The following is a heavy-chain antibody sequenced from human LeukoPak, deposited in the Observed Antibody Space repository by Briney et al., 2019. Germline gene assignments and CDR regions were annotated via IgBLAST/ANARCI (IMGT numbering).Heavy chain of an antibody. CDR1: GFTFSSYW. J-gene: IGHJ4*02. D-gene: IGHD3-22*01. V-gene: IGHV3-7*03. CDR3: ARAITYYYDSSGLYYFDY. CDR2: IKQDGSEK. Sequence: GGSLRLSCAASGFTFSSYWMSWVRQAPGKGLEWVANIKQDGSEKYYVDFVKGRFTISRDNAKNSLYLQMNSLRAEDTAVYYCARAITYYYDSSGLYYFDYWGQGTLVTVSS.